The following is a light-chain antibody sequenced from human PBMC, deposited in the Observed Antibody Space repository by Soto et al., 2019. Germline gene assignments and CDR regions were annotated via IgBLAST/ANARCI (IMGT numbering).Light chain of an antibody. J-gene: IGKJ1*01. V-gene: IGKV3-20*01. Sequence: EIVLTQSPGTLSLSPGERATLSCRASQSVNNNFLAWYQQKPGQAPRLLIYETSIRATDIPDRFSGSGSGTDFPLTISRLQPEDSAVYHCQQYGSSPKTFGQGTKVEIK. CDR3: QQYGSSPKT. CDR2: ETS. CDR1: QSVNNNF.